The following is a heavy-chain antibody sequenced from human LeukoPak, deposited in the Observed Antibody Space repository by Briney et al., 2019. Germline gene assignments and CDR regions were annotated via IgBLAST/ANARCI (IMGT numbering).Heavy chain of an antibody. D-gene: IGHD3-10*01. V-gene: IGHV1-24*01. CDR2: FYPEDGET. J-gene: IGHJ4*02. CDR3: ATDPPLWFGELGHFDY. Sequence: ASVKVSCKVSGYTLTELSMHWVRQAPGKGLEWMGGFYPEDGETIYAQKFQGRVTMTEDTSTDTAYMELSSLRSEDTAVYYCATDPPLWFGELGHFDYWGQGILVTVSS. CDR1: GYTLTELS.